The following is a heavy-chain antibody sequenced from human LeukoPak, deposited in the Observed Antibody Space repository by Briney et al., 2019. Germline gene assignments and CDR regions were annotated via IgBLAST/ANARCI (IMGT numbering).Heavy chain of an antibody. CDR2: ISGGGGTT. V-gene: IGHV3-23*01. D-gene: IGHD3-22*01. J-gene: IGHJ4*02. CDR3: AKDRVYYFDSSGYSCDY. CDR1: GFTFSNYA. Sequence: PGGSLRLSCAASGFTFSNYAMSWVRQAPGKGLEWVSGISGGGGTTYYADSVKGRFTISRDNSKNTLYLQMHSLRAEDTAVYYCAKDRVYYFDSSGYSCDYWGQGSLVTVSS.